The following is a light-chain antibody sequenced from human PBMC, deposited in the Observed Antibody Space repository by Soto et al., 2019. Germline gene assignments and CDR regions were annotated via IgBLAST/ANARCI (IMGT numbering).Light chain of an antibody. CDR1: EIVFYSPNNKNY. CDR2: WAS. Sequence: VMTRSPASLAVTVGEGATINFQSNEIVFYSPNNKNYLAWYQQKQGQPPRLLIYWASTRESGVPDRFSGSGSGTDFTLTISSLQAEDVAVYYCQQYSRIPRTFGQGTKVDIK. CDR3: QQYSRIPRT. J-gene: IGKJ1*01. V-gene: IGKV4-1*01.